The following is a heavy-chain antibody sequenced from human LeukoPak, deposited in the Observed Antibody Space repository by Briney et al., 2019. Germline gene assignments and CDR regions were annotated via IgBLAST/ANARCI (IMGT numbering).Heavy chain of an antibody. D-gene: IGHD1-26*01. CDR3: AKAKWEPNFDY. Sequence: GGSLRLSCAASGFTFDDYAMHWVRQGPGKSLEWVSLINENGDIAYYGDSVRGRFTVSRDNAKNSLYLQMNSLTTEDTALYYCAKAKWEPNFDYWGQGTLVTVSS. CDR2: INENGDIA. V-gene: IGHV3-43*02. CDR1: GFTFDDYA. J-gene: IGHJ4*02.